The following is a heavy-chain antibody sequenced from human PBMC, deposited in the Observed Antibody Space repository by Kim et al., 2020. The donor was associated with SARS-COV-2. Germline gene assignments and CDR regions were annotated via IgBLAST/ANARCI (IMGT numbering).Heavy chain of an antibody. J-gene: IGHJ4*02. D-gene: IGHD5-12*01. CDR1: GFTFSSYG. V-gene: IGHV3-30*18. CDR2: ISNDGSKK. CDR3: AKARGGYTLLDY. Sequence: GGSLRLSCAASGFTFSSYGMHWVRQAPGKGLEWVAVISNDGSKKYYADSVKGRFTISRDNSNTTLYLQMNSLRAEGTAVYYCAKARGGYTLLDYWGQGTLVTVSS.